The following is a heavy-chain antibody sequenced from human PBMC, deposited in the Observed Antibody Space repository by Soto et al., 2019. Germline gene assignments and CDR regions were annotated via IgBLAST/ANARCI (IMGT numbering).Heavy chain of an antibody. CDR1: GYTFTGYY. J-gene: IGHJ5*02. D-gene: IGHD3-22*01. CDR3: ARRDYYDTSGYYH. Sequence: ASVKVSCRASGYTFTGYYRHWVRQAPGQGLEWMGWINPNSGGTNYAQKFQGRVTMTRDTSISTAYMELSRLRSDDTAVYYCARRDYYDTSGYYHCGQRTLVPVSS. V-gene: IGHV1-2*02. CDR2: INPNSGGT.